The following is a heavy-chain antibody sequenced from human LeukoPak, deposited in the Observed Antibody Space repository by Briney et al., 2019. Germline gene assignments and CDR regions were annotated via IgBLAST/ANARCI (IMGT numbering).Heavy chain of an antibody. D-gene: IGHD5-24*01. J-gene: IGHJ2*01. V-gene: IGHV1-46*01. CDR2: INPSGGST. Sequence: ASVKVSCKASGYTFPSYSMHWVRQAPGQGLEWMGIINPSGGSTSYAQKFQDRVTFTRETSTSTVYMDLSRLRSEDTAVYYCARDLRRDVYNRDWYLDLWGRGTPVTVSS. CDR1: GYTFPSYS. CDR3: ARDLRRDVYNRDWYLDL.